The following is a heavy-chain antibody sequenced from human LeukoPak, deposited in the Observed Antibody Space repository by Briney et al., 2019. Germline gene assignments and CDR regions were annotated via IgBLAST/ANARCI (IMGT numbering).Heavy chain of an antibody. Sequence: GGSLRLSCAASGFTFSSSPMSWVRQTPGKGPEWVSTISAGSDNTFYADSVKGRFTISRDNSKSTLYLQINSLRAEDTAVYYCAKDSAISAYLYKDVWGEGTTVTVSS. CDR2: ISAGSDNT. D-gene: IGHD3-3*01. CDR3: AKDSAISAYLYKDV. J-gene: IGHJ6*03. V-gene: IGHV3-23*01. CDR1: GFTFSSSP.